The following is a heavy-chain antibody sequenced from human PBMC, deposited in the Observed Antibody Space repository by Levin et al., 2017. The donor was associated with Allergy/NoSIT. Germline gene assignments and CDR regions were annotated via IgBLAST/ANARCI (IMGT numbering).Heavy chain of an antibody. CDR1: GFTFSSYA. V-gene: IGHV3-23*01. CDR2: ISSSGGNT. J-gene: IGHJ4*02. CDR3: AKVITGGSYYYFDY. Sequence: PGGSLRLSCAASGFTFSSYAMSWVRQAPGKGLEWVSAISSSGGNTYYPDSVKGRFTISRDNSKDTLYLQMSSLRAEDTAVYYCAKVITGGSYYYFDYWGQGTLVTVSS. D-gene: IGHD1-26*01.